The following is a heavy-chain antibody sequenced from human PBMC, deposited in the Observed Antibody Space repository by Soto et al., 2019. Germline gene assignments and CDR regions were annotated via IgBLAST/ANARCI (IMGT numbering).Heavy chain of an antibody. V-gene: IGHV4-39*01. D-gene: IGHD6-6*01. CDR2: IYYSGST. J-gene: IGHJ4*02. CDR1: GGSISSSSYY. Sequence: QLQLQESGPGLVKPSETLSLTCTVSGGSISSSSYYWGWIRQPPGKGLEWIGSIYYSGSTYYNPSLKSRVTISVDTSKNQFSLKLSSVTAADTAVYYCARLGPEYSSSSIGYWGQGTLVTVSS. CDR3: ARLGPEYSSSSIGY.